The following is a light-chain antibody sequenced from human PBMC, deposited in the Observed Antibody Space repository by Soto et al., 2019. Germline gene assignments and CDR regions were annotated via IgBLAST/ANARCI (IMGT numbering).Light chain of an antibody. V-gene: IGKV3-20*01. J-gene: IGKJ2*01. CDR2: SGS. CDR3: QQYGDSPMFT. Sequence: EVVLTQSPGTLSLSPGERAILSCRASQSVGSSYLAWYQQKPGQAPRLLIYSGSYRATGIPDRFSGSGSEADFTLTISRLEPEDFAVYYCQQYGDSPMFTFGQGPTWRSN. CDR1: QSVGSSY.